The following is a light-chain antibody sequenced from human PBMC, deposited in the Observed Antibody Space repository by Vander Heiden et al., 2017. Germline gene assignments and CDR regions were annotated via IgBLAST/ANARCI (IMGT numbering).Light chain of an antibody. CDR2: GVS. J-gene: IGKJ5*01. V-gene: IGKV1-9*01. CDR3: QQLYSYPIT. CDR1: EGISSY. Sequence: DVQLTQSPSFLSASVGDRVTITCRASEGISSYLAWYQQKPAQAPKLLISGVSTLQSGVPSRFSGSGSGTEFTLTISSLQSDDLATYYCQQLYSYPITFGQGTRLVIK.